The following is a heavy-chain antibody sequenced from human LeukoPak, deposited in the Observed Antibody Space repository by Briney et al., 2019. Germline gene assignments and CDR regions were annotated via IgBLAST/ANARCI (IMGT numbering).Heavy chain of an antibody. Sequence: PGGSLRLSCAASGFTFSSYAMHWVRQAPGKGLEWVAVIAYDGSKRNHADSVKGRFTISRDNSKNTLYLQMNSLRAEDTAVYYCTTGSGYEWGQGTLVTVSS. CDR3: TTGSGYE. CDR1: GFTFSSYA. V-gene: IGHV3-30-3*01. J-gene: IGHJ4*02. D-gene: IGHD5-12*01. CDR2: IAYDGSKR.